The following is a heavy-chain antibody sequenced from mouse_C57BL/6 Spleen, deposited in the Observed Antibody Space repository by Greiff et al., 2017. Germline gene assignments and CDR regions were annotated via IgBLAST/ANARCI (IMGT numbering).Heavy chain of an antibody. V-gene: IGHV1-15*01. Sequence: QVQLQQSGAELVRPGASVTLSCKASGYTFTDYEMHWVKQTPVHGLEWIGAIDPETGGTAYNQKFKGKAILTADKSSSTAYMELRSLTSADSAVYYCTRRYYYGSSFYAMDYWGQGTSVTVSS. CDR3: TRRYYYGSSFYAMDY. D-gene: IGHD1-1*01. CDR1: GYTFTDYE. J-gene: IGHJ4*01. CDR2: IDPETGGT.